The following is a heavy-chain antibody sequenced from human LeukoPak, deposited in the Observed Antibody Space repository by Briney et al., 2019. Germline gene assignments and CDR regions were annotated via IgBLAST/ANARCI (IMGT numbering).Heavy chain of an antibody. CDR2: IYTSGST. CDR1: GGSISSGSYY. CDR3: ARSPTFSQLLYYYYYMDV. J-gene: IGHJ6*03. Sequence: SETLSLTCTVSGGSISSGSYYWSWIRQPAGKGLEWIGRIYTSGSTNYNPSLESRVTTSVDTSKNQFSLKLSPVTAADTAVYYCARSPTFSQLLYYYYYMDVWGKGPTATVSS. V-gene: IGHV4-61*02. D-gene: IGHD2-2*01.